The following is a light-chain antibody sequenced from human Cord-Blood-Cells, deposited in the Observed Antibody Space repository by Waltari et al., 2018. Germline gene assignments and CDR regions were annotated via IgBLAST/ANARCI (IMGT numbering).Light chain of an antibody. J-gene: IGLJ2*01. Sequence: QSVLTQPPSVSGATGQRVTISCTGISANIGAGYDVHWYQQLPGTAPKLLIYGNSNRPSGVPDRFSGSKSGTSASLAITGLQAEDEADYYCQSYDSSLSGVVFGGGTKLTVL. CDR1: SANIGAGYD. V-gene: IGLV1-40*01. CDR3: QSYDSSLSGVV. CDR2: GNS.